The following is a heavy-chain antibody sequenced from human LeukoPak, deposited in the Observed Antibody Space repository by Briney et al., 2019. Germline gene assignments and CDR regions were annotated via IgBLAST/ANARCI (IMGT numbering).Heavy chain of an antibody. V-gene: IGHV4-61*01. CDR2: IYASGNT. J-gene: IGHJ4*02. Sequence: PSETLSLTCTVSGGSVSSASYYWTWIRQPPGKGLKWIGYIYASGNTNYNPSLTSRVTISVDTSKNQFSLKLRSVTAADTAVYYCARDPPVTGTSWGQGTLVTVSS. D-gene: IGHD6-19*01. CDR1: GGSVSSASYY. CDR3: ARDPPVTGTS.